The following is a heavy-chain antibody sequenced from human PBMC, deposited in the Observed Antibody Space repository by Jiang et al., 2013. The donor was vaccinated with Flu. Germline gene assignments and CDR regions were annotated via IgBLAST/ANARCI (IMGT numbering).Heavy chain of an antibody. CDR3: ARGGGYYDFWSGYYTMEYYYYGMDV. J-gene: IGHJ6*02. CDR1: GYTFTSYD. D-gene: IGHD3-3*01. V-gene: IGHV1-8*01. CDR2: MNPNSGNT. Sequence: SGAEVKKPGASVKVSCKASGYTFTSYDINWVRQATGQGLEWMGWMNPNSGNTGYAQKFQGRVTMTRNTSISTAYMELSSLRSEDTAVYYCARGGGYYDFWSGYYTMEYYYYGMDVWGQGTTVTVSS.